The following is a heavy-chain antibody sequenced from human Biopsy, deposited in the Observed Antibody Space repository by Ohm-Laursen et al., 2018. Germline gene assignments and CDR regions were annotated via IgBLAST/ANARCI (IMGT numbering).Heavy chain of an antibody. D-gene: IGHD3-10*01. CDR2: ITSRSGYK. V-gene: IGHV3-21*01. Sequence: LRLSCSAAGFSFTSYTMNWVRQVPGKGLEWVSSITSRSGYKYYADSVKGRFTISRDNAKNSLYLQMNSLRAEDTAVYFCASLGLVWFGELLSVPFGMDVWGQGTTVTVSS. J-gene: IGHJ6*02. CDR3: ASLGLVWFGELLSVPFGMDV. CDR1: GFSFTSYT.